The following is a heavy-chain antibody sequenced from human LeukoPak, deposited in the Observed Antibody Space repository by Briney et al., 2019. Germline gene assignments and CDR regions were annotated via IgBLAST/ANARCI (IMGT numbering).Heavy chain of an antibody. Sequence: GGSLRLSCAASGFTFSGYWMSWVRQAPGKGLEWVANIKEDGSEKNYVDSVKGRFTISRDNAKNSLYLQMNSLRAEDTAVYYCASRGYSSSWYPHSAFDSWGQGTLVTVSS. V-gene: IGHV3-7*01. CDR1: GFTFSGYW. CDR2: IKEDGSEK. CDR3: ASRGYSSSWYPHSAFDS. J-gene: IGHJ5*01. D-gene: IGHD6-13*01.